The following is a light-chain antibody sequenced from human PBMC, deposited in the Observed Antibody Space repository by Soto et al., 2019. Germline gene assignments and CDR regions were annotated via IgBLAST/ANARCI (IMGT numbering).Light chain of an antibody. CDR2: DVS. CDR1: SSDVGNYNY. V-gene: IGLV2-11*01. CDR3: CSYAGSYTHYV. J-gene: IGLJ1*01. Sequence: QSALTQPRSVSGSPGQSVTVSCTGTSSDVGNYNYVSWYQQHPGKAPKLMIYDVSKRPSGVPDRFSGSKSGNTASLTISGLQAEDEADYYCCSYAGSYTHYVFGTGTKLTV.